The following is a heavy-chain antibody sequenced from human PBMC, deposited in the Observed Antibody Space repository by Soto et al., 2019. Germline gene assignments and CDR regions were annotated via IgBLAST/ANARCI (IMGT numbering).Heavy chain of an antibody. CDR1: GGSISSSNW. CDR3: ARMLHTGGYYYYGMDV. CDR2: IYHSGST. J-gene: IGHJ6*02. D-gene: IGHD2-15*01. V-gene: IGHV4-4*02. Sequence: QVQLQESGPGLVKPSGTLSLTCAVSGGSISSSNWWSWVRQPPGKGLEWIGEIYHSGSTNYNPSPRTRVTISVDKSNTQFSLKLSSVTAADTAVYYCARMLHTGGYYYYGMDVWGQGTTVTVSS.